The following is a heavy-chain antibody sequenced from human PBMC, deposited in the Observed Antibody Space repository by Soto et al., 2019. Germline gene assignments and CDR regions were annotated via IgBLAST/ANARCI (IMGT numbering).Heavy chain of an antibody. CDR3: ARDRPVYRGYADDAFYI. CDR1: GFTFSSYG. D-gene: IGHD5-12*01. J-gene: IGHJ3*02. CDR2: IWYDGSNK. V-gene: IGHV3-33*01. Sequence: QVQLVESGRGVVQPGRSLRLSWVASGFTFSSYGMHWVRQAPGKGLEWVAVIWYDGSNKYYADSVKGRFTISRDNSKNTMYLPMNSLRADNTDVYYCARDRPVYRGYADDAFYIWGQGTMVTVSS.